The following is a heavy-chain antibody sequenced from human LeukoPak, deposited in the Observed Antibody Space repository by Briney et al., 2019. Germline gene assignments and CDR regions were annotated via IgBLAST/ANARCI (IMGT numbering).Heavy chain of an antibody. CDR3: ARLYYYDSSGYLRDSAVHDY. J-gene: IGHJ4*02. V-gene: IGHV1-18*01. CDR1: GYTFTSYG. Sequence: GASVKVSCKASGYTFTSYGISWVRQAPGQGLEWMGWISAYNGNTNYAQKLQGRVTMTTDTSTSTAYMELRSLRSDDTAVYYCARLYYYDSSGYLRDSAVHDYWGQGTLVTVSS. CDR2: ISAYNGNT. D-gene: IGHD3-22*01.